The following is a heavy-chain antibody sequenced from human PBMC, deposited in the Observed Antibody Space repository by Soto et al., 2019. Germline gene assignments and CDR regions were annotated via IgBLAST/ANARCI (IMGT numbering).Heavy chain of an antibody. CDR1: GYSFTDYH. CDR2: IIRIFHTP. J-gene: IGHJ4*02. CDR3: VHRRDGYNSAFFDY. D-gene: IGHD5-12*01. Sequence: SVKVSCKASGYSFTDYHIHWVRQAPGQGLEWMGGIIRIFHTPTYAQKFQGRVTITADESTSTAYMELITLRSDDTAVYYCVHRRDGYNSAFFDYWGQGTLVTVSS. V-gene: IGHV1-69*13.